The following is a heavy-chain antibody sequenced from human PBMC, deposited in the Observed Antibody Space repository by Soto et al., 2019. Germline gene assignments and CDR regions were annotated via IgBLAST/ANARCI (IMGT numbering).Heavy chain of an antibody. D-gene: IGHD1-7*01. CDR3: ARTGTTVRWFDP. CDR2: IYYSGST. J-gene: IGHJ5*02. V-gene: IGHV4-61*01. CDR1: GGSVSSGSYY. Sequence: QVQLQESGPGLVKPSETLSLTCTVSGGSVSSGSYYWSGIRQPPGKGREWIGYIYYSGSTNYNPSLKSRVTISVDTSKNPSSLKLSSVSAEDTAVYYCARTGTTVRWFDPWGQGTLVTVSS.